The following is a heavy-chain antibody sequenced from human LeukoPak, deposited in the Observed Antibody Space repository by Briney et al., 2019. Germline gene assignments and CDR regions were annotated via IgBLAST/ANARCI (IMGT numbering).Heavy chain of an antibody. D-gene: IGHD3-10*01. CDR3: AKESGYYGSGRYYFDY. V-gene: IGHV3-23*01. J-gene: IGHJ4*02. Sequence: GGSLRLSCAASGFTFSSYAMSWVRQAPGKGLEWVSAISGSGGSTYYADSVKGRFAISRDNSKNTLYLQMNSLRAEDTAVYYCAKESGYYGSGRYYFDYWGQGTLVTVSS. CDR2: ISGSGGST. CDR1: GFTFSSYA.